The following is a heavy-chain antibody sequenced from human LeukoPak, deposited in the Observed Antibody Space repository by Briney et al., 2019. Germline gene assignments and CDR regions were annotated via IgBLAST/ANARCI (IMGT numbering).Heavy chain of an antibody. J-gene: IGHJ4*02. D-gene: IGHD2-15*01. V-gene: IGHV3-23*01. Sequence: GGSLRLSCAASGFTFSSYAMIWVRQAPGGGLEGVSAIGGSGGSTYSDDSVKGRFTISRDNSKNTLYLQLNSLRAEDTAVYYCARFPCSVKSCYSRGNYFDHFHYWGQGTLLTVSS. CDR1: GFTFSSYA. CDR3: ARFPCSVKSCYSRGNYFDHFHY. CDR2: IGGSGGST.